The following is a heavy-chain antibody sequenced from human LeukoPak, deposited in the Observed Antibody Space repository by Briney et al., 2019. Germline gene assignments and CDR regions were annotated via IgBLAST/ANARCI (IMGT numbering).Heavy chain of an antibody. CDR3: ARECPSCLNFDP. CDR1: GYPFTSYH. V-gene: IGHV1-46*01. Sequence: GASVKVSCKASGYPFTSYHMHWARQAPGQGVEWMGLLRASGGGAEYPQKFQGRVTMTRDTSTNTVYMELSSLRSDDTAVYYCARECPSCLNFDPWGPGTLVTVSS. D-gene: IGHD1-1*01. J-gene: IGHJ5*02. CDR2: LRASGGGA.